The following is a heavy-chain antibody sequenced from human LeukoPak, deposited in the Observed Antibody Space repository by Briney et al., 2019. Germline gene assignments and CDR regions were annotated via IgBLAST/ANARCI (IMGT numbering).Heavy chain of an antibody. V-gene: IGHV3-23*01. CDR2: ISASAAMT. CDR3: AKDRSIGTYYTFDH. CDR1: GFTFNNYV. J-gene: IGHJ4*02. D-gene: IGHD1-26*01. Sequence: PGGSLRLSCEASGFTFNNYVMTWVRQAPGKGLEWVSSISASAAMTYYADSVKGRFTVSRDNSNNRLYLHMSGPTAADTAVYYCAKDRSIGTYYTFDHWGQGSLVTVSS.